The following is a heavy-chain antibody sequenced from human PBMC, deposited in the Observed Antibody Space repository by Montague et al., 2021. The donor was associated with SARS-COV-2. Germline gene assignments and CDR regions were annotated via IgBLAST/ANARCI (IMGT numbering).Heavy chain of an antibody. CDR2: IYYGGST. CDR1: GGSISSYY. J-gene: IGHJ4*02. Sequence: SETLSLTCTVSGGSISSYYWSWIRQPPGKGLEWTGYIYYGGSTNYNPSLKSRVTISVDTSKNQFSLKLSSVTAADTAVYYCARVFPRWLQFDPYFDYWGQGTLVTVSS. CDR3: ARVFPRWLQFDPYFDY. D-gene: IGHD5-24*01. V-gene: IGHV4-59*01.